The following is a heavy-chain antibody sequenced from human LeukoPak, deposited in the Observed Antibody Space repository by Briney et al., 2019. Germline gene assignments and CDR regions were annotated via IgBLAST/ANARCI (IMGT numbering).Heavy chain of an antibody. CDR2: INPSGGST. D-gene: IGHD5-18*01. CDR3: ALSSRIQLWLGRFDY. CDR1: GYTFTSYY. V-gene: IGHV1-46*01. J-gene: IGHJ4*02. Sequence: ASVKVSCKASGYTFTSYYMHWVRQAPGQGLEWMGIINPSGGSTSYAQKFQGRVTMTRDMSTSTDYMELRSLRSDDTAVYYCALSSRIQLWLGRFDYWGQGTPVTVSS.